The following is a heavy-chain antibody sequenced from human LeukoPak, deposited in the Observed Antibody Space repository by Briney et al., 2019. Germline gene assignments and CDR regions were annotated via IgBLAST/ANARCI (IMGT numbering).Heavy chain of an antibody. J-gene: IGHJ5*02. D-gene: IGHD6-13*01. CDR1: GGSISSYY. Sequence: SETLSLTCTVSGGSISSYYWSWIRQPPGKGLEWIGYIYYSGSTNYNPSLKSRVTIPVDTSKNQFSLKLSSVTAADTAVYYCARVYSSPPGHNWFDPWGQGTLATVSS. V-gene: IGHV4-59*01. CDR3: ARVYSSPPGHNWFDP. CDR2: IYYSGST.